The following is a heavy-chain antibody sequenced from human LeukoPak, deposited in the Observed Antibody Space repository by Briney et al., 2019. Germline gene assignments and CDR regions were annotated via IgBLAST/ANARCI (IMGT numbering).Heavy chain of an antibody. D-gene: IGHD5-18*01. V-gene: IGHV3-48*02. CDR1: GFAFSTYS. CDR2: ISSSTATI. Sequence: GGSLRLSCAASGFAFSTYSMNWVRQAPGNGLEWVSSISSSTATIHYADSVKGRFTISRDNAKNSLYLQMNSLRDEDTAVYYCASGGLYSYGTFDYWGQGTLVTVSS. CDR3: ASGGLYSYGTFDY. J-gene: IGHJ4*02.